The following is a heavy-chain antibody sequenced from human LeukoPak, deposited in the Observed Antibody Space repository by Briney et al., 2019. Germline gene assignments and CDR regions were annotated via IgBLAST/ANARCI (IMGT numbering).Heavy chain of an antibody. Sequence: SGTLSLTCAVYGGSFSGYYWSWIRQPPGKGLEWIGEINHSGSTNYNPSLKSRVTISVDTSKNQFSLKLSSVTAADTAVYYCARLITSYGYATWLDYWGQGTLVTVSS. D-gene: IGHD5-18*01. CDR2: INHSGST. CDR1: GGSFSGYY. J-gene: IGHJ4*02. V-gene: IGHV4-34*01. CDR3: ARLITSYGYATWLDY.